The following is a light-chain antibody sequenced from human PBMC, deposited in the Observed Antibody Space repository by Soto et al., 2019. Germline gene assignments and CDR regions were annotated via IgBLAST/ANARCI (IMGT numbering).Light chain of an antibody. V-gene: IGLV4-69*01. CDR3: QTWGTGTRGV. Sequence: QPVLTQSPSASASLGASVKLTCTLSSGHSSYAIAWHQQQPEKGPRYLMKLNSDGSHSKGDGIPDRFSGSSSGAERYRTISSLQSEDEADYYCQTWGTGTRGVFGGGTPLTVL. J-gene: IGLJ3*02. CDR2: LNSDGSH. CDR1: SGHSSYA.